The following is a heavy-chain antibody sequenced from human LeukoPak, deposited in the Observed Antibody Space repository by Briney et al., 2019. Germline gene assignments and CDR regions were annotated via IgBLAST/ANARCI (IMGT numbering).Heavy chain of an antibody. V-gene: IGHV4-59*08. CDR3: ARGWGYFDS. Sequence: PSETLSLTCTVSGGSVSSYYLSWIRQPPGKGLVWIGYIYYSGSTNYSPTLKSRVTISVDTSKNQFSLKLSSVTAADTAVYYCARGWGYFDSWGQGTLVTVSS. J-gene: IGHJ4*02. D-gene: IGHD7-27*01. CDR2: IYYSGST. CDR1: GGSVSSYY.